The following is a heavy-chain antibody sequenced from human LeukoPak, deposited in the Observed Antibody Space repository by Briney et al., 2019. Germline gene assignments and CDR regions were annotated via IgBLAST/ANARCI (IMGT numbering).Heavy chain of an antibody. V-gene: IGHV1-2*02. CDR2: INPNSGET. CDR3: ARDRDYSNTERGFDY. CDR1: GYTFIYYY. J-gene: IGHJ4*02. Sequence: ASVNVSCKTSGYTFIYYYIHWVRQAPGQGLEWMGWINPNSGETKSAQKFQGRVTMTGDTSISTAYMELRRVTSDDTAVYYCARDRDYSNTERGFDYWGQGALVTVSS. D-gene: IGHD4-11*01.